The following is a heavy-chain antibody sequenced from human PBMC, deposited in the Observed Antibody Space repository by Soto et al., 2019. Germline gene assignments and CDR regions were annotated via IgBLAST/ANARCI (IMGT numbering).Heavy chain of an antibody. D-gene: IGHD2-15*01. V-gene: IGHV3-49*03. Sequence: PGGSLRLSCTGSGFTFADYAMSWSRQAPGKGLEWVGVIRSKASGETTDYAASVKGRFTIFGDDSKSIAYLQMSSLQTEDTGVYYCTRYTSTNRYSYFGMDVWGHGTTVTVSS. CDR1: GFTFADYA. CDR3: TRYTSTNRYSYFGMDV. J-gene: IGHJ6*02. CDR2: IRSKASGETT.